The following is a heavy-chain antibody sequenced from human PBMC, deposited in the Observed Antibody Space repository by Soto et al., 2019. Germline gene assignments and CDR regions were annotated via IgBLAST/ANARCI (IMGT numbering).Heavy chain of an antibody. Sequence: ASVKVSCKASGYTFTGYYMHWVRQAPGQGLEWMGWINPNSGGTNYAQKFQGWVTMTRDTSISTAYMELSRLRSDDTAVYYCARDLGITRTQNYYYFGMDVWGQGTTVTVS. D-gene: IGHD1-20*01. V-gene: IGHV1-2*04. CDR1: GYTFTGYY. CDR3: ARDLGITRTQNYYYFGMDV. CDR2: INPNSGGT. J-gene: IGHJ6*02.